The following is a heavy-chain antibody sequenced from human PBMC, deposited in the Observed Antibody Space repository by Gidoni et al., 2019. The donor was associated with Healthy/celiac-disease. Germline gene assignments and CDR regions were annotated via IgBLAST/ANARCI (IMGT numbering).Heavy chain of an antibody. Sequence: QVTLKESGPALVTPTQTLTLTCTFSGFSLSTSGMRVSWIRQPPGKALEWLARIDWDDDKFYSTSLKTRLTIAKDTSNNQVVLTMTNMDPVDTATYYCARDVVRYSYGGYGMDVWGKGTTVTVSS. CDR2: IDWDDDK. V-gene: IGHV2-70*04. J-gene: IGHJ6*04. D-gene: IGHD3-9*01. CDR3: ARDVVRYSYGGYGMDV. CDR1: GFSLSTSGMR.